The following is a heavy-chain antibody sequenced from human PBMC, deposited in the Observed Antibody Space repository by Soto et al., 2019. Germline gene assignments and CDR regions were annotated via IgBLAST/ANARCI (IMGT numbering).Heavy chain of an antibody. CDR2: IVSNDEK. CDR1: GFSLSNARMG. Sequence: QVTLKESGPVLVKPTEPLTLTCTVSGFSLSNARMGVSWIRQPPGKALECLAHIVSNDEKSYSTTLKSRLTISKDTSKSQVVLTMTNMDPVDTATYYCARMGDFWSGYYYTFDYWGQGTLVTVSS. D-gene: IGHD3-3*01. V-gene: IGHV2-26*01. CDR3: ARMGDFWSGYYYTFDY. J-gene: IGHJ4*02.